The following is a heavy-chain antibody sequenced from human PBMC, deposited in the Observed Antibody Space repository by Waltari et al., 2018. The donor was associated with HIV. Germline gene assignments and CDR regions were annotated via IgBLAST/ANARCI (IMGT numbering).Heavy chain of an antibody. CDR1: GFTFSNYW. V-gene: IGHV3-74*01. J-gene: IGHJ6*02. CDR3: VSSGLDV. CDR2: INTDETIR. Sequence: VQLVESGGDLAQPGGSLSLSCVASGFTFSNYWMHWVRQVPGKRLVWVARINTDETIRTYAENVKGRFTISRDNGKNTLYLQMNSLRVEDTAVYYCVSSGLDVWDQGTTVNVSS.